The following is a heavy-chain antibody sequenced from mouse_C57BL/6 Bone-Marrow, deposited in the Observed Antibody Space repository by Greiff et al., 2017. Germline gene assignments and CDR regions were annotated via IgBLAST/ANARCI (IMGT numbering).Heavy chain of an antibody. Sequence: QVQLQQPGAELVRPGPSVTLSCKASGYTFTSYWMHWVKQRPGQGLEWIGVIDPSDSYTNYNQKFKGKATLTVDTSSSTAYMQLSSLTSEDSAVYYCARRYCGSSFFDYWGQGTTLTVS. V-gene: IGHV1-59*01. J-gene: IGHJ2*01. D-gene: IGHD1-1*01. CDR2: IDPSDSYT. CDR1: GYTFTSYW. CDR3: ARRYCGSSFFDY.